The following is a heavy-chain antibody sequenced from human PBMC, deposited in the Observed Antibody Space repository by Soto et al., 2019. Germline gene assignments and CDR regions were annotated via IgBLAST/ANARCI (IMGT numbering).Heavy chain of an antibody. Sequence: SETLSLTCAVSGASISSDNRWTWVRQPPGEGLEWIREISQSGITKYNPSLASRVTISADKSKNQFSLRLTSMTAADTAVYYCAKKVPAALRLYYFFGLDVWGQGTTVTVSS. CDR1: GASISSDNR. CDR3: AKKVPAALRLYYFFGLDV. J-gene: IGHJ6*02. D-gene: IGHD2-15*01. CDR2: ISQSGIT. V-gene: IGHV4-4*02.